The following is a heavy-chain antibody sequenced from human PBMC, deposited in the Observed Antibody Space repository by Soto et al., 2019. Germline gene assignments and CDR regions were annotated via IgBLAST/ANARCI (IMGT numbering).Heavy chain of an antibody. J-gene: IGHJ4*02. CDR2: IYSGGST. CDR3: ARAGYYYDSSGYYYDY. CDR1: GVTVSSNY. V-gene: IGHV3-66*01. Sequence: GGSLRLSCAASGVTVSSNYMSWVRQAPGKGLEWVSVIYSGGSTYYADSVKGRFTISRDNSKNTLYLQMNSLRAEDTAVYYCARAGYYYDSSGYYYDYWGQGTLVTVSS. D-gene: IGHD3-22*01.